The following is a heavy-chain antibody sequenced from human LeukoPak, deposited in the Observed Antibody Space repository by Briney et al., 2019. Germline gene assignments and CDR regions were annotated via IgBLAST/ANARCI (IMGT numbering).Heavy chain of an antibody. CDR2: IYSGGTT. Sequence: PGGSLRLSCEASGFSVSSNVMSWVRQAPGKGLEWVSVIYSGGTTYNADPVRGRFTISRDNSKNTLYLQMNSLRAEDTAVYYCARDGYGYNYMDVWGKGTTVTVSS. D-gene: IGHD5-12*01. CDR1: GFSVSSNV. CDR3: ARDGYGYNYMDV. V-gene: IGHV3-53*01. J-gene: IGHJ6*03.